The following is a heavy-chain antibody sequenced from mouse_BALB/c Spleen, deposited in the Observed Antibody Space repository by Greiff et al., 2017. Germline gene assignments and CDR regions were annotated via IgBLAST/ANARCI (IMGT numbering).Heavy chain of an antibody. CDR1: GFTFKDTY. D-gene: IGHD1-2*01. V-gene: IGHV14-3*02. Sequence: EVQLQESGAELVKPGASVKFSCTASGFTFKDTYMHWVRQSPEQGLEWIGRIDPANGNTKSDPKFQGKDTITADKSSNTAYLQLISLTSEDTADYYCGRITTAYYFDYWGQGTPLTVSS. CDR3: GRITTAYYFDY. J-gene: IGHJ2*01. CDR2: IDPANGNT.